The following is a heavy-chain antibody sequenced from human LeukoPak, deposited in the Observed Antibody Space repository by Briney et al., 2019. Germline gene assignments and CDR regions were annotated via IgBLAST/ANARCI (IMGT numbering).Heavy chain of an antibody. CDR3: ARDRRDSSSPTGAFDI. J-gene: IGHJ3*02. D-gene: IGHD6-13*01. Sequence: GGSLRLSCAASGFTFSSYAMHWVRQAPGKGLEWVAVISYDGSNKYYADSVKGRFTISRDNSKNTLYLQMNSLRAEDTAVYYCARDRRDSSSPTGAFDIWGQGTMVTVSS. CDR2: ISYDGSNK. CDR1: GFTFSSYA. V-gene: IGHV3-30*04.